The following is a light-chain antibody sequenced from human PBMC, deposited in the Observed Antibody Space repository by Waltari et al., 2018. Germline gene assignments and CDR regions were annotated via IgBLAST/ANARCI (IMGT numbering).Light chain of an antibody. CDR1: ARDIGNYAH. Sequence: QSALTQPASVSGSPGQSITIPCPGTARDIGNYAHVSWYQQHPGKAPKLIIYDVANRPSGVSDRFSGSKSGNTASLTISGLQAEDEADYYCKSFTNRLTYVFGSGTKVSV. CDR3: KSFTNRLTYV. V-gene: IGLV2-14*03. CDR2: DVA. J-gene: IGLJ1*01.